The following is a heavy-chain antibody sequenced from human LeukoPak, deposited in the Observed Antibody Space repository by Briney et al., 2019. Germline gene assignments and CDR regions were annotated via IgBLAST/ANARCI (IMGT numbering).Heavy chain of an antibody. Sequence: PSETLSLTCTVSGGSISSYYWSWIRQPPGKGLEWIGYIYYSGSTKYNSPLESRVTISADTSKSQCSLKLSSVTAADTAVYYCVRGAGWLPDYWGQGTLVTVSS. CDR1: GGSISSYY. CDR2: IYYSGST. CDR3: VRGAGWLPDY. D-gene: IGHD5-24*01. J-gene: IGHJ4*02. V-gene: IGHV4-59*01.